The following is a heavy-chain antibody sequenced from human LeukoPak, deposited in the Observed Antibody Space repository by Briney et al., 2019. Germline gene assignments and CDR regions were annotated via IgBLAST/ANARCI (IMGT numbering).Heavy chain of an antibody. J-gene: IGHJ4*02. V-gene: IGHV3-48*02. CDR1: GITFSNAW. CDR3: AGTSIGDSSGYFDY. CDR2: ISSRSSTI. D-gene: IGHD3-22*01. Sequence: GGSLRLSCVVSGITFSNAWMNWVRQAPGKGLEWVSYISSRSSTIHYADSVKGRFTISRDKAKNSLYLQMNSLRDEDTAVYYCAGTSIGDSSGYFDYWGQGTLVTVSS.